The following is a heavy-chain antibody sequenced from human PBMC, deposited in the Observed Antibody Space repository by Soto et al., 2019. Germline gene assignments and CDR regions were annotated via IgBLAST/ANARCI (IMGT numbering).Heavy chain of an antibody. CDR1: GFIFTRYS. Sequence: EVQLVESGGGPVKPGGSLRLSCAASGFIFTRYSMNWVRQAPGKGLEWVSSISSTTNYIYYGDSMKGRFTISRDNAKNSLYLEMNSLRAEDTAVYYCARESEDLTSNFDYWGQGTLVTVSS. J-gene: IGHJ4*02. V-gene: IGHV3-21*06. CDR2: ISSTTNYI. CDR3: ARESEDLTSNFDY.